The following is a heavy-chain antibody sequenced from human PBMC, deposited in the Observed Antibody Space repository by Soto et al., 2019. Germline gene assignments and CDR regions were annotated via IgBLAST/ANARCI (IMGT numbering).Heavy chain of an antibody. CDR2: INPNGGAT. D-gene: IGHD1-26*01. CDR3: ARESGGATATLDYYYFYMDV. J-gene: IGHJ6*03. Sequence: ASVKVSCKTSGDSFNDYYIHWVRQAPGQGLEWMGWINPNGGATKYAQKFQGRVTVTRDTSIRTVYMELSSRRSDDTALYYCARESGGATATLDYYYFYMDVWGKGTTVTVPS. V-gene: IGHV1-2*02. CDR1: GDSFNDYY.